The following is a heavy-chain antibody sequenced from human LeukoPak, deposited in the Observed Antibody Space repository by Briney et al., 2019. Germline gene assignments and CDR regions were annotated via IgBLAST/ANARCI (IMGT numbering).Heavy chain of an antibody. CDR1: GDSISTGGYY. J-gene: IGHJ6*02. CDR2: IYYSGST. Sequence: PSQTLSLTCTVSGDSISTGGYYWAGIRQHRERGLEWIGYIYYSGSTHYNPSLQSRVTISVDTSKNQFSLNLNSVTAADTAVYYCARVIVVVPIGVYHYYAMDVSGHGTTVTVSS. V-gene: IGHV4-31*03. D-gene: IGHD2-2*01. CDR3: ARVIVVVPIGVYHYYAMDV.